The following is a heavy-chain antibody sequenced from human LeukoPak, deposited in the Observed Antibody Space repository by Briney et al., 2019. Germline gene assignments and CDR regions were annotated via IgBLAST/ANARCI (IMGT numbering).Heavy chain of an antibody. D-gene: IGHD6-13*01. CDR3: ARDLGIAASDAFDI. CDR1: GFTFNRYA. J-gene: IGHJ3*02. V-gene: IGHV3-23*01. Sequence: GGSLRLSCAASGFTFNRYAMSWVRQGRGKGREWGSDISGSGDNIYYADSVRERFTISRDSSKNTLYLQMDSLRAEDTAVYYCARDLGIAASDAFDIWGQGTMVTVSS. CDR2: ISGSGDNI.